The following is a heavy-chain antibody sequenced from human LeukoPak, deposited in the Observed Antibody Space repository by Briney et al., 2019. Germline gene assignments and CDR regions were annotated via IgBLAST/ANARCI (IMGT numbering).Heavy chain of an antibody. CDR3: VRDADTSRGRDP. Sequence: ASVKVSCKASGCTFIKYGISWVRRAPGRGLEWMGWISVVDGDVDYAEDLQTRVTLTAERYTNTVYMELRSLRPDDTAEYYCVRDADTSRGRDPWGQGTLVKVSS. D-gene: IGHD1-26*01. CDR2: ISVVDGDV. CDR1: GCTFIKYG. V-gene: IGHV1-18*01. J-gene: IGHJ5*02.